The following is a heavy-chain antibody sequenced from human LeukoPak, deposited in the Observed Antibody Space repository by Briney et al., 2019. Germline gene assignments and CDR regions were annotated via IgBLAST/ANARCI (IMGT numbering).Heavy chain of an antibody. CDR1: GFSFSTSW. D-gene: IGHD6-19*01. CDR3: ARLSTSVAGGDH. CDR2: IKKDGSEE. Sequence: PGGSLRLSCTASGFSFSTSWMSWVRQTPGKGLEWVANIKKDGSEEYYVDSVKTRFTISRANAKNSLYLQLNSLIVEDTAVYYCARLSTSVAGGDHWGQGTLVTVSS. J-gene: IGHJ4*02. V-gene: IGHV3-7*01.